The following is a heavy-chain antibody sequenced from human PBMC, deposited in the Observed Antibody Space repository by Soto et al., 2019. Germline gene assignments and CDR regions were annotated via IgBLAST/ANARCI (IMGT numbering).Heavy chain of an antibody. J-gene: IGHJ6*02. CDR3: ARALGATLYLSRVYYYYGMDV. V-gene: IGHV1-69*01. D-gene: IGHD1-26*01. Sequence: QVQLVQSGAEVKKPGSSVKVSCKASGGTFSSYAISWVRQAPGQGLAWMGGIIPIFGTANYAQKLQGRVTITADESTSTAYMELSSLFSEDTAVYYCARALGATLYLSRVYYYYGMDVWGQGTTVTVSS. CDR2: IIPIFGTA. CDR1: GGTFSSYA.